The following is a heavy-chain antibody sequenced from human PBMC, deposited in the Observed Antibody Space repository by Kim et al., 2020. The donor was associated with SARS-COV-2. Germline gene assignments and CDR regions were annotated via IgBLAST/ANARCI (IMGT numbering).Heavy chain of an antibody. Sequence: ASVKVSCKASGYPFTTYAINWVRQAPGQGLEWMGWINTNTGNPTYAPGFTGRFVFSLDTSVSTAYLQISSLKAEDTAVYYCAGDEQLEDYSYMDVWGKGTTVTVSS. V-gene: IGHV7-4-1*02. J-gene: IGHJ6*03. D-gene: IGHD6-6*01. CDR3: AGDEQLEDYSYMDV. CDR2: INTNTGNP. CDR1: GYPFTTYA.